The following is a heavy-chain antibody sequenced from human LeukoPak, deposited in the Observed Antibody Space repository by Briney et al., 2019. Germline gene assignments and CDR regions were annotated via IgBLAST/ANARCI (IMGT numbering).Heavy chain of an antibody. V-gene: IGHV3-23*01. D-gene: IGHD3-9*01. Sequence: GGSLRLSCAASGFTFSSYAMSWVRQAPGKGLEWVSAISGSGDSTYYADSVKGRFTISRDNSKNTLYLQMNSLRAEDTAVYYCAKDQTLAYYDILTGPPTLDYWGQGTLVTVSS. CDR2: ISGSGDST. CDR1: GFTFSSYA. J-gene: IGHJ4*02. CDR3: AKDQTLAYYDILTGPPTLDY.